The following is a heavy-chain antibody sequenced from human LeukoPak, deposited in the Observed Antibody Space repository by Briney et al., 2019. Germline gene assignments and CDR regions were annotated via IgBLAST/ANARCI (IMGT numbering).Heavy chain of an antibody. V-gene: IGHV4-34*01. CDR3: ARGSPHMDTAMVINDY. D-gene: IGHD5-18*01. J-gene: IGHJ4*02. CDR1: GGSFSGYY. CDR2: INHSGST. Sequence: SETLSLTCAVYGGSFSGYYWSWIRQPPGKGLEWIGEINHSGSTNYNPSLKSRVTISVDTSKNQFSLKLSSVTAADTAVYYCARGSPHMDTAMVINDYWGQGTLVTVSS.